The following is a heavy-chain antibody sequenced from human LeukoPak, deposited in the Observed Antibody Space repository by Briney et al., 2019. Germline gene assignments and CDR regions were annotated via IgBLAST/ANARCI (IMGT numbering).Heavy chain of an antibody. D-gene: IGHD4/OR15-4a*01. CDR1: GLTFSSYD. V-gene: IGHV3-13*04. Sequence: GGSLRLSCAASGLTFSSYDMHWVRQATGKGLEWVSAIGTAGDTYYPGSVKGRFTISRENAKNSLYLQMNSLRVGDTAVYYCARGKRDYGDIDYWGQGTLVTVSS. J-gene: IGHJ4*02. CDR2: IGTAGDT. CDR3: ARGKRDYGDIDY.